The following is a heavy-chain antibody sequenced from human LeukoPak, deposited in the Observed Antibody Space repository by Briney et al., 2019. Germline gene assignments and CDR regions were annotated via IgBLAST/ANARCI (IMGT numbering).Heavy chain of an antibody. CDR3: ARDRGGGSANFDY. D-gene: IGHD2-15*01. V-gene: IGHV4-59*01. Sequence: PSETLSLTCTVSGGSISSNFWSWIRQPPGKGLEWIGYIYYSGNTNYNPSLKSRVTISIDTSKNQFSLEVNSVTAADTAVYYCARDRGGGSANFDYWGQGTLVTVSS. CDR1: GGSISSNF. CDR2: IYYSGNT. J-gene: IGHJ4*02.